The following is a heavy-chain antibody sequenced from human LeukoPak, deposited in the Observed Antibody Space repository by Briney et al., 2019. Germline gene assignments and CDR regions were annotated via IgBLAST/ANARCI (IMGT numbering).Heavy chain of an antibody. Sequence: PSETLSLTCTVSGASIRSYYWSWIRQAPGKGLEWIAYIYYSGSTNYNPSLKRRVTISVDTSKNQFSLKVTSVPAADTAIYYCSRAAYGSTSLFHSWGQGTLVTVSS. D-gene: IGHD6-13*01. J-gene: IGHJ4*02. V-gene: IGHV4-59*01. CDR3: SRAAYGSTSLFHS. CDR2: IYYSGST. CDR1: GASIRSYY.